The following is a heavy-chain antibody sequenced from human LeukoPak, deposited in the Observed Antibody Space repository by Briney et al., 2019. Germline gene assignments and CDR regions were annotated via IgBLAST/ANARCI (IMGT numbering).Heavy chain of an antibody. V-gene: IGHV3-30*04. CDR1: GFIFTSFA. CDR2: ISFDGTDK. Sequence: GGSLRLSCAASGFIFTSFAIHWVRQAPGKGLEWVAVISFDGTDKYYADSVKGQFTISRDNSKNTLHLQMNSLRGEDTAVYYCARDLAAANYDAFDIWGHGTMVTVSS. J-gene: IGHJ3*02. CDR3: ARDLAAANYDAFDI. D-gene: IGHD6-25*01.